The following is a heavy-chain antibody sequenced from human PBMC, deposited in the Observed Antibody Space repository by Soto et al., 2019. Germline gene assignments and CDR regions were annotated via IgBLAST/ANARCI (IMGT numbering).Heavy chain of an antibody. V-gene: IGHV3-66*01. Sequence: GGSLRLSCAASGFTVSSNYMSWVRQAPGKGLEWVSVIYSGGSTYYADSVKGRFTISRDNSKNTLYLQMNSLRTEDTAVYYCARVGVLTAYDYIWGSYPAWFDPWGQGTLVTVSS. CDR2: IYSGGST. CDR3: ARVGVLTAYDYIWGSYPAWFDP. CDR1: GFTVSSNY. J-gene: IGHJ5*02. D-gene: IGHD3-16*02.